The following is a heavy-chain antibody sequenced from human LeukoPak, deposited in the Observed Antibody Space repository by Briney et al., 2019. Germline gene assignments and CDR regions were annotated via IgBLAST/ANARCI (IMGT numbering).Heavy chain of an antibody. D-gene: IGHD2-2*01. CDR1: GFTFSSYS. CDR2: ISSSSSYI. Sequence: PGGSLRLSCAASGFTFSSYSMNWVRQAPGKGLEWGSSISSSSSYIYYADSVKGRFTISRDNAKNSLYLQMNSLRAEDTAVYYCARDLSPYCSSTSCYPMDFDYWGQGTLVTVSS. J-gene: IGHJ4*02. V-gene: IGHV3-21*01. CDR3: ARDLSPYCSSTSCYPMDFDY.